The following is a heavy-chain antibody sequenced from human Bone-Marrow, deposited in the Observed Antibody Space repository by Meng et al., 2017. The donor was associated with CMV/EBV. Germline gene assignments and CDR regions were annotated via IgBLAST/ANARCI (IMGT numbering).Heavy chain of an antibody. V-gene: IGHV1-69*02. D-gene: IGHD2-2*01. CDR3: AICSSTSCYDY. CDR1: GGTFSDFS. J-gene: IGHJ4*02. Sequence: SVKVSCKASGGTFSDFSFNWVRQAPGQGLEWMGRIIPILDITNYEQKFQGRVTITADKSTSTAYMVLSSLRSEDTAVYYCAICSSTSCYDYWGQGPLVTFYS. CDR2: IIPILDIT.